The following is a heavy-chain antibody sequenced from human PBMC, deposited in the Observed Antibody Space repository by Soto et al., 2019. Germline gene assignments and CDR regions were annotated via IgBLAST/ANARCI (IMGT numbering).Heavy chain of an antibody. CDR2: MTSNGDT. Sequence: QLQLQESGPGLVKPAETLSLICIVCGDSIRSTTFDWDWVRQSPGKGLEWVGSMTSNGDTYYNPSLKNRVVTSIDTSKNHFFLNVRSVSAADTTVYYCTRTDSVFSRDTHFDHWGQGILVTVSS. V-gene: IGHV4-39*02. CDR3: TRTDSVFSRDTHFDH. CDR1: GDSIRSTTFD. D-gene: IGHD2-21*01. J-gene: IGHJ4*02.